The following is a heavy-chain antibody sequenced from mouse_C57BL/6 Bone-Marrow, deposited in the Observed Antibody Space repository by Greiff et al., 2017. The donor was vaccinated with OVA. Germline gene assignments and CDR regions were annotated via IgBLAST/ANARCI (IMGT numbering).Heavy chain of an antibody. D-gene: IGHD2-3*01. V-gene: IGHV1-26*01. J-gene: IGHJ3*01. CDR2: INPNNGGT. CDR3: ARGRLLRRTFAY. Sequence: VQLQQSGPELVKPGASVKISCKASGYTFTDYYMNWVKQSHGKSLEWIGDINPNNGGTSYNQKFKGKATLTVDKSSSTAYMGLRSLTSEDSAVYYCARGRLLRRTFAYWGQGTLVTVSA. CDR1: GYTFTDYY.